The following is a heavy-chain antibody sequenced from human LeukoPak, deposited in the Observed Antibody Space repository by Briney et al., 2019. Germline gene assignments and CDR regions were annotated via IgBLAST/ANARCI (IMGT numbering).Heavy chain of an antibody. J-gene: IGHJ3*02. CDR3: ARLYVWGSYRDAFDI. CDR2: IGTAGGT. Sequence: GGSLRLSCAASGFTFSSYDMHWVRQTTGKGLEWVSAIGTAGGTYYPGSVKGRFTISRENAKNSLYLQMNSLRAGDTAVYYCARLYVWGSYRDAFDIWGQGTMVTVSS. D-gene: IGHD3-16*02. V-gene: IGHV3-13*01. CDR1: GFTFSSYD.